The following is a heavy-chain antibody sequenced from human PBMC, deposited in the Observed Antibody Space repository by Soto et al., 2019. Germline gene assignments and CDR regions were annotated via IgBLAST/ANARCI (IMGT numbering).Heavy chain of an antibody. V-gene: IGHV1-18*01. Sequence: QVQLVRSGAEVKKPGASVKVSCKASGYTFTRSGISWVRQAPGQGLEWMGWISTYNGDTNYAQTFQDRVTMTTDTSTSTAYMELRSLRSDDTAVYYCAREDVASYYYYGMHVWGQATPASVSS. CDR2: ISTYNGDT. CDR1: GYTFTRSG. D-gene: IGHD5-12*01. CDR3: AREDVASYYYYGMHV. J-gene: IGHJ6*02.